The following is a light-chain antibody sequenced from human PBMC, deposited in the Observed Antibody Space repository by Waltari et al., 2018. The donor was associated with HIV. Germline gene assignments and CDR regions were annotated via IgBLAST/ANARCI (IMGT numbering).Light chain of an antibody. V-gene: IGLV2-11*01. J-gene: IGLJ3*02. CDR1: SSDVGGYAS. CDR3: SSYAGTYTDEL. CDR2: GVI. Sequence: QSALTQPRSVSGSPGQSVTTSCTATSSDVGGYASVSWYQQHPGKAPKLIIYGVIKRPSGVPDRFSGSKSGNAASLPISGLQAEDEADYFCSSYAGTYTDELFGGGTKLTVL.